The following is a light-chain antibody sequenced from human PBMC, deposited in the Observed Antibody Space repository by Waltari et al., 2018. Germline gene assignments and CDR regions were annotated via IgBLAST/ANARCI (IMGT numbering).Light chain of an antibody. Sequence: DIQMTQSPSTLSASVGDTAIISCRASQSITTSLAWYQQKPGKAPDVLIYGASNLESGVPSRFSGSGSGTEFTLTISSLQPDDFATYYCQQGNDFPLTFGGGTKVEMK. CDR1: QSITTS. CDR3: QQGNDFPLT. J-gene: IGKJ4*01. V-gene: IGKV1-5*03. CDR2: GAS.